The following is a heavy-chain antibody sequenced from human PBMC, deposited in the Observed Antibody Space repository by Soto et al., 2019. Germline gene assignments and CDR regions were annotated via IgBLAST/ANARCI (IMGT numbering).Heavy chain of an antibody. CDR2: IYTSGST. V-gene: IGHV4-4*07. Sequence: SETLSLTCTVSGGSISSYYWSWIRQPAGKGLEWIGRIYTSGSTNYNPSLKSRVTMSVDTSKNQFSLKLSSVTAADTAVYYCARDRGLAAAGSGYYYGMGVWGQGTTVTVSS. CDR1: GGSISSYY. D-gene: IGHD6-13*01. J-gene: IGHJ6*02. CDR3: ARDRGLAAAGSGYYYGMGV.